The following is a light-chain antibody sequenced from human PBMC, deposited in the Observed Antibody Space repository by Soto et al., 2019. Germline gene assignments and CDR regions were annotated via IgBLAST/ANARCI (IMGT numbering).Light chain of an antibody. J-gene: IGKJ1*01. V-gene: IGKV3-20*01. CDR3: RQFDSSPT. Sequence: VLAQAPGTLSLSPGERATLSCRASQSVSSIYLAWYQQKPGQAPRLLIYGTHNRATGIPDRFSGSGSGTDFTLTSSGLEPEDSAVYYCRQFDSSPTFGQWTKVDIK. CDR1: QSVSSIY. CDR2: GTH.